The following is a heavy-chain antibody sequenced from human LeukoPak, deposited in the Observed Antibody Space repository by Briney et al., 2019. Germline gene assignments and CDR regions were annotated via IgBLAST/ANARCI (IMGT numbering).Heavy chain of an antibody. J-gene: IGHJ4*02. Sequence: GGSLRLSCAASGFTFSSYAMHWVRQAPGKGLEWVAVISYDGSNKYYADSVKGRFTISRDNPKNTLYLQMNSLRAEDTAVYYCAIDPSGSYPDPSLDYWGQGTLVTVSS. CDR2: ISYDGSNK. V-gene: IGHV3-30-3*01. D-gene: IGHD1-26*01. CDR3: AIDPSGSYPDPSLDY. CDR1: GFTFSSYA.